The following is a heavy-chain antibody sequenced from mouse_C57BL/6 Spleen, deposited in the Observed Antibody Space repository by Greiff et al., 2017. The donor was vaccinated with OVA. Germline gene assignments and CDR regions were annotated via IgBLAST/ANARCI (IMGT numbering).Heavy chain of an antibody. D-gene: IGHD1-1*01. CDR1: GYSITSGYY. CDR3: ARDYYGSSWYVDV. Sequence: DVQLQESGPGLVKPSQSLSLTCSVTGYSITSGYYWNWIRQFPGNKLEWMGYISYDGSNNSNPSLKNRISITRDTSKNQFFLKLNSVTAEDTATYYCARDYYGSSWYVDVWGTGTTVTVSS. CDR2: ISYDGSN. V-gene: IGHV3-6*01. J-gene: IGHJ1*03.